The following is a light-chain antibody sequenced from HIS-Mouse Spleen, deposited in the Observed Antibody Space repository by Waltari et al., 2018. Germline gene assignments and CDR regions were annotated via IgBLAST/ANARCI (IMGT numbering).Light chain of an antibody. J-gene: IGKJ1*01. V-gene: IGKV4-1*01. CDR1: PDVLYSSNNKNY. Sequence: DIVMTQSPDSRAVSLGERATINCKASPDVLYSSNNKNYLAWYQQKPGQPPKLLIYWAPTRESGVPDRFSGSGSGTDFTLTISSLQAEDVAVYYCQQYYSTPWTFGQGTKVEIK. CDR2: WAP. CDR3: QQYYSTPWT.